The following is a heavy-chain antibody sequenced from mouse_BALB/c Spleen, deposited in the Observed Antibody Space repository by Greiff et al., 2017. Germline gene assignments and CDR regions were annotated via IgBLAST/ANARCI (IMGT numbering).Heavy chain of an antibody. CDR2: IDPYNGGT. D-gene: IGHD2-1*01. Sequence: EVQLVESGPELGKPGASVKISCKASGYSFTGYNMYWVKQSHRKSLEWIGYIDPYNGGTSYNQKSKGKATLTVDKSSSTAYMHLNSLTSEDSAIYYCARHGNYGAWFAYWGQGTLVTVSA. V-gene: IGHV1S135*01. CDR3: ARHGNYGAWFAY. CDR1: GYSFTGYN. J-gene: IGHJ3*01.